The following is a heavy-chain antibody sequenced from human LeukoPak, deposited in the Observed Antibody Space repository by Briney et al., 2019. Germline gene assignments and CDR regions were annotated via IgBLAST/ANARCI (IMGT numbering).Heavy chain of an antibody. D-gene: IGHD5-18*01. CDR1: GFTFSSYA. CDR2: ISYDGSNK. Sequence: PGGSLRLSCAASGFTFSSYAMHWVRQAPGKGLEWVAVISYDGSNKYYADSVKGRFTISRDNSKNTLYLQMNSLRAEDTAVYYCASGGDNSYGFDYWGQGTLVTVSS. V-gene: IGHV3-30-3*01. J-gene: IGHJ4*02. CDR3: ASGGDNSYGFDY.